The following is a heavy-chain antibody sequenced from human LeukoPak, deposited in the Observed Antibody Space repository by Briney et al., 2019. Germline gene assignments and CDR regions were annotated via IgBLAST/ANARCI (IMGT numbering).Heavy chain of an antibody. J-gene: IGHJ5*02. CDR2: ISGSNNE. Sequence: GGSLRLSCAASGFTFRTSTMNWVRQAPGKGLEWVSSISGSNNEYYADSVKGRFTISRDTAKNSLYLQMNSLRAEDTAVYHCVRIPNNANFPNWFDPWGQGTRVTVSS. CDR3: VRIPNNANFPNWFDP. V-gene: IGHV3-69-1*01. CDR1: GFTFRTST. D-gene: IGHD4/OR15-4a*01.